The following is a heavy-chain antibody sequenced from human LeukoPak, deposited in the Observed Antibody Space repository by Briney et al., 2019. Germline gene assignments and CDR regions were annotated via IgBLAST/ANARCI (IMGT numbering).Heavy chain of an antibody. V-gene: IGHV4-34*01. CDR3: ARDGPQYGMDV. Sequence: SETLSLTCAVYGGSFSGYYWSWIRQTPGKGLEWIGEINHSGSTNYNPSLKSRVTISVDTSKNQFSLKLSSVTAADTAVYYCARDGPQYGMDVWGQGATVTVSS. CDR2: INHSGST. J-gene: IGHJ6*02. CDR1: GGSFSGYY.